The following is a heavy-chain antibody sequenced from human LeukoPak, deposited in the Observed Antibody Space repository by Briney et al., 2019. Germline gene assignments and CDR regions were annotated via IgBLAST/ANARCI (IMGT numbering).Heavy chain of an antibody. V-gene: IGHV3-48*01. J-gene: IGHJ4*02. CDR3: ATHGYSELRYFDWSTNE. CDR1: GFTFSSYS. CDR2: ISSSSTI. Sequence: PGGSLRLSCAASGFTFSSYSMNWVRQAPGKGLEWVSYISSSSTIYYADSVKGRFTISRDNAKNSLYLQMDSLRAEDTAVYYCATHGYSELRYFDWSTNEWGQGTLVTVSS. D-gene: IGHD3-9*01.